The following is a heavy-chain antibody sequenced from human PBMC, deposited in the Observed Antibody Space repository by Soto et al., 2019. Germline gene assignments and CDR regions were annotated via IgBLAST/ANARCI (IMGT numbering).Heavy chain of an antibody. CDR2: ISAYNGNT. V-gene: IGHV1-18*01. D-gene: IGHD3-22*01. Sequence: SVKVCCKACGYTFKSYGISWVRQAPGQGLEWMGWISAYNGNTNYAQKLQGRVTTTTDTSTSTAYMELRSLRSDDTAVYYCARKDYYDSSGYRRDFDYWGQGTLLTVSS. CDR3: ARKDYYDSSGYRRDFDY. CDR1: GYTFKSYG. J-gene: IGHJ4*02.